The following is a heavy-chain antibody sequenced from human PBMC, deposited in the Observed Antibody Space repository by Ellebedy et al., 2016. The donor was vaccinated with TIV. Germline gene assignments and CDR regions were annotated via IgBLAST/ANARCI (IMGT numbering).Heavy chain of an antibody. V-gene: IGHV4-4*02. D-gene: IGHD3-10*01. Sequence: MPGGSLRLSCAASGFTFSSYTLNWVRQPPGKGLDWIGEIYHSGSTNYNPSLKSRVTISLDKSKNQFSLKLSYVTAADTAVYYCARVLRGAFDIWGQGTMVTVSS. CDR3: ARVLRGAFDI. J-gene: IGHJ3*02. CDR2: IYHSGST. CDR1: GFTFSSYTL.